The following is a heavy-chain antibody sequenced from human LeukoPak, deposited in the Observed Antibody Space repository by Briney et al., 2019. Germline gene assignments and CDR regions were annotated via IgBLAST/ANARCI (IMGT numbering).Heavy chain of an antibody. D-gene: IGHD5/OR15-5a*01. Sequence: GGSLRLSCAASGFTVSSNYMSWVRQAPGKGLEWVSVIYSGGSTYYADSVKGRFTISRDNSKNTLYLQMNSLRAEDTAVYYCAKAGGSTIPPGDIWGQGTMVTVSS. CDR1: GFTVSSNY. J-gene: IGHJ3*02. CDR3: AKAGGSTIPPGDI. V-gene: IGHV3-66*01. CDR2: IYSGGST.